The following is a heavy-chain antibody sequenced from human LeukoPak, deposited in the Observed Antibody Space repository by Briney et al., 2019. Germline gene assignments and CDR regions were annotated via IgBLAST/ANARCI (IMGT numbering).Heavy chain of an antibody. CDR2: IYYSGST. J-gene: IGHJ3*02. Sequence: PSETLSLTCTVSGGSISSGDYYWSWIRQPPGKGLEWIGYIYYSGSTCYNPSLKSRVTISVDTSKNQFSLKLSSVTAADTAVYYCAKVVPAAMDAFDIWGQGTMVTVSS. D-gene: IGHD2-2*01. V-gene: IGHV4-30-4*08. CDR1: GGSISSGDYY. CDR3: AKVVPAAMDAFDI.